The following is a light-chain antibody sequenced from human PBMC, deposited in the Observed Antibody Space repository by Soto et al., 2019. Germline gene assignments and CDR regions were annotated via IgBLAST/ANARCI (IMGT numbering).Light chain of an antibody. CDR3: AAWDDRLNGPSYV. CDR2: TNN. Sequence: QSVLTQPPSVSGTPGQTVTISCSGSTSNIGSNPVNWYQQLPGTAPRLLISTNNQRPSGVPDRFSGCRAGTAASLAISGLQSEDEADYYCAAWDDRLNGPSYVFGTGTKVTVL. V-gene: IGLV1-44*01. J-gene: IGLJ1*01. CDR1: TSNIGSNP.